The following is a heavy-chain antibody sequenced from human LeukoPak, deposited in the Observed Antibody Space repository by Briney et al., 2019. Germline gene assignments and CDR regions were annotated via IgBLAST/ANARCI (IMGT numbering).Heavy chain of an antibody. CDR1: GGTFSSYA. CDR3: ARDVAARRRNWFDR. Sequence: ASVKVSCKASGGTFSSYAISWVRQAPGQGLEWGGRSIPILGIANYAQKFQGRVTITADKSTSTAYMELSSLRSEDTAVYYCARDVAARRRNWFDRWGQGTLVTVSS. D-gene: IGHD6-6*01. J-gene: IGHJ5*02. V-gene: IGHV1-69*04. CDR2: SIPILGIA.